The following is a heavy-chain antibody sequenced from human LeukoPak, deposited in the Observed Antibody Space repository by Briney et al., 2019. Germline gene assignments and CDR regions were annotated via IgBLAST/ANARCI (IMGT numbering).Heavy chain of an antibody. CDR2: ISSSGRTR. J-gene: IGHJ4*02. Sequence: PGGSLRLSCAASGFTFSNYEMNWVRQAPGKGLEWVSYISSSGRTRYYADSVKGRFTISRDNSKNTLYLQMNSLRAEDTAVYYCAKIQGSSGYYPDYWGQGTLVTVSS. CDR3: AKIQGSSGYYPDY. D-gene: IGHD3-22*01. CDR1: GFTFSNYE. V-gene: IGHV3-48*03.